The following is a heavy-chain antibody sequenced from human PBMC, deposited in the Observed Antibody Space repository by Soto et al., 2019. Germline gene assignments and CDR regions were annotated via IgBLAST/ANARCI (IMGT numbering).Heavy chain of an antibody. Sequence: QVQLVESGGGVVQPGRSLRLSCAASGFTFSSYAMHGVRQAPGKGLEWVAVISYDGSNKYYADSVKGRFTISRDNSKNTLYLQMNSLRAEDKAVYYCVMTTVTYYCYYGMDVWGQGTTVTVSS. CDR3: VMTTVTYYCYYGMDV. V-gene: IGHV3-30-3*01. J-gene: IGHJ6*02. CDR1: GFTFSSYA. D-gene: IGHD4-17*01. CDR2: ISYDGSNK.